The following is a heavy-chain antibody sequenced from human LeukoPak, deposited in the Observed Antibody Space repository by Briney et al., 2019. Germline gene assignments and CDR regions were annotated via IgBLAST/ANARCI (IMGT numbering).Heavy chain of an antibody. V-gene: IGHV3-66*01. CDR1: GFTVSSNY. Sequence: AGGSLRLSCAASGFTVSSNYMSWVRQAPGKGLEWVSVIYSGGSTYYADSVKGRFTISRDNSKNTLYPQMNSLRAEDTAVYYCARCHNWNDCYFDYWGQGTLVTVSS. CDR2: IYSGGST. CDR3: ARCHNWNDCYFDY. J-gene: IGHJ4*02. D-gene: IGHD1-1*01.